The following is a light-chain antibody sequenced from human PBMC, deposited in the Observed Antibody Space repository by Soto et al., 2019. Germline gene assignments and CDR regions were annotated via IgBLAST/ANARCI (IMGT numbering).Light chain of an antibody. CDR1: QSVSSN. CDR3: QQYNNWPLT. V-gene: IGKV3-15*01. Sequence: EIVMTQSPATLSVSPGERATLSCRASQSVSSNLAWYQQKPGQAPRLLIYGASTWATGIPARFSGSGSGTEFTLIISSLQSEDFAVYYCQQYNNWPLTFGQGTKLEIK. J-gene: IGKJ2*01. CDR2: GAS.